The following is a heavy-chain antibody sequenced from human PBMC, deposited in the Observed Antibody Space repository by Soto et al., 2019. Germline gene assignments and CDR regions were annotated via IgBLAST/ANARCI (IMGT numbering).Heavy chain of an antibody. D-gene: IGHD1-26*01. Sequence: QVHLVESGGGVVQPGRSLSLSCAASGFTFSSYGMHWVRQAPGKGLEWVTTISYDGSDKYYADSVKGRCTISRDNSKNTLYLQMNSLRAEDTAVYYCATEYSGSLLGVIGACDIWGQGTMVTVSS. CDR3: ATEYSGSLLGVIGACDI. CDR1: GFTFSSYG. CDR2: ISYDGSDK. V-gene: IGHV3-30*03. J-gene: IGHJ3*02.